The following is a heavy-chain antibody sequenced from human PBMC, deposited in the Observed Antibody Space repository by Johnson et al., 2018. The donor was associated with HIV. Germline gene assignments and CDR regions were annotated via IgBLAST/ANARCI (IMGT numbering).Heavy chain of an antibody. V-gene: IGHV3-11*04. J-gene: IGHJ3*02. CDR2: ISSSGRTI. D-gene: IGHD3-9*01. CDR3: AREEGTDILTRGDAFDI. CDR1: GFTFSDYY. Sequence: VQLVESGGGVVQPGRSLRLSCAASGFTFSDYYMTLIRQAPGTGLESISYISSSGRTIYYADSVKGRFTMSRDNAKKSLYLQMNSLRAEDTAVYYCAREEGTDILTRGDAFDIWGQGTMVTVSS.